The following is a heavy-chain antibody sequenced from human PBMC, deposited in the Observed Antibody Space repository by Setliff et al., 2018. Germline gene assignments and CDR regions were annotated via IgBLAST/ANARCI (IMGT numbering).Heavy chain of an antibody. J-gene: IGHJ4*02. CDR3: ARGRNIAARLLDS. Sequence: SETLSLTCAAYGGTFSDYHWTWIRQSPEKGLEWIGEINHRGSTNYNPSLKSRVTISIDTSRDQFSLKLISMIAADTAVYYCARGRNIAARLLDSWGQGTLVTVPS. CDR1: GGTFSDYH. D-gene: IGHD6-6*01. V-gene: IGHV4-34*01. CDR2: INHRGST.